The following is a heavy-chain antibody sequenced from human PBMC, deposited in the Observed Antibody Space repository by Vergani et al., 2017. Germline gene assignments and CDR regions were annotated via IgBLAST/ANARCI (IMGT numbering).Heavy chain of an antibody. J-gene: IGHJ4*02. D-gene: IGHD6-13*01. CDR1: GFSVSNSG. Sequence: QVQLVESGGGVVQPGGSLRLSCVASGFSVSNSGMHWVRQTPGKGLEWVAFIQYDGSDIFYADFVEGRFTITRDNAKNSLYLQMNSLRAEDTALYYCAKATTGEAAAGTVDYWGQGTLVTVSS. CDR3: AKATTGEAAAGTVDY. V-gene: IGHV3-30*02. CDR2: IQYDGSDI.